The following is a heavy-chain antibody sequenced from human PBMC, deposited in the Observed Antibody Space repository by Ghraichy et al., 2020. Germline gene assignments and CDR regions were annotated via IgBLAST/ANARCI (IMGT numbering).Heavy chain of an antibody. J-gene: IGHJ6*02. CDR1: GYTFTTYA. V-gene: IGHV1-3*01. CDR2: MNAGNGDT. D-gene: IGHD3-3*01. Sequence: ASVKVSCKASGYTFTTYAIHWVRQAPGQRLEWMGWMNAGNGDTKYAQKFQDRVSMTRDTSASTVYVDMSSLRSEDTAVYYCARDGYYDSWSGYYGPNLRGLDVWGQGTTVTVSS. CDR3: ARDGYYDSWSGYYGPNLRGLDV.